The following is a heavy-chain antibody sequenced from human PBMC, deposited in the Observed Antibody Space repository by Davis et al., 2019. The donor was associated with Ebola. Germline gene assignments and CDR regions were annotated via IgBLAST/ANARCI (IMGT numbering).Heavy chain of an antibody. D-gene: IGHD5-18*01. Sequence: PGGSLRLSCAASGFTVSSNYMSWVRQAPGKGLEWVSVIYSGGSTYYADSVKGRFTISRDNSKNTLYLQMNSLRAEDTAVYYCARDQRGYSYGYYYYGMDVWGQGTTVTVSS. CDR3: ARDQRGYSYGYYYYGMDV. V-gene: IGHV3-66*01. J-gene: IGHJ6*02. CDR1: GFTVSSNY. CDR2: IYSGGST.